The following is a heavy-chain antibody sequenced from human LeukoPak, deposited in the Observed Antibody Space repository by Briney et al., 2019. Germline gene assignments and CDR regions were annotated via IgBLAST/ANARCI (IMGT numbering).Heavy chain of an antibody. J-gene: IGHJ4*02. CDR3: AKKWGVGTTTLDYFDY. Sequence: GGSLRLSCEASEFILSSYAMSWVRQAPGKGLEWVSSISGNGAHPYYADSVRGRFTISRDNSKNTLYLQMNSLTDEDTAVYYCAKKWGVGTTTLDYFDYWGQGTLVTVSS. CDR2: ISGNGAHP. V-gene: IGHV3-23*01. CDR1: EFILSSYA. D-gene: IGHD1-26*01.